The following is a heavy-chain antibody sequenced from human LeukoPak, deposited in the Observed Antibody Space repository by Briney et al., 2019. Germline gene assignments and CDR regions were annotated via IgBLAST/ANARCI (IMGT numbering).Heavy chain of an antibody. CDR2: ISGSGGST. CDR1: GFTFSSYG. V-gene: IGHV3-23*01. D-gene: IGHD5-24*01. J-gene: IGHJ6*03. Sequence: GGSLRLSCAASGFTFSSYGMSWVRQAPGKGLEWGSAISGSGGSTYYADSVKGRFTISRDNSKNTLYLQMNSLRAEDTAVYYCAKGGRWYYYYYYMDVWGKGTTVTISS. CDR3: AKGGRWYYYYYYMDV.